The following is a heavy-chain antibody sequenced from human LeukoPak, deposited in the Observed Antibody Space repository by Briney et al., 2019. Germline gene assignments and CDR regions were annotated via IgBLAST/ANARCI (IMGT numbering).Heavy chain of an antibody. V-gene: IGHV3-23*01. J-gene: IGHJ5*02. D-gene: IGHD6-25*01. CDR2: VSGSGATT. CDR3: AKEHKAAAGRDKQFDP. CDR1: GFPFSSYA. Sequence: GGSLRLSCAPSGFPFSSYAISGVSRAPGKGLEGVTSVSGSGATTYYADSVEGRFIISRDNAKNTQYLQMDSQRAESTALYYYAKEHKAAAGRDKQFDPWGQGTLVTVSS.